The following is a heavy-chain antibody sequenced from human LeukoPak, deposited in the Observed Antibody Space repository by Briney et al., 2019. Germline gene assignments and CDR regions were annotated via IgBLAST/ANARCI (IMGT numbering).Heavy chain of an antibody. Sequence: GGSLRLSCAASGFTFSSYGMQWVRRAPGKGLEWVAVIWYDGSSKYYADSVKGRFTISRDNSKNTLYLQMDSLTAEDTAVYYCARRHFETFDIWGQGTVVTVCS. D-gene: IGHD2/OR15-2a*01. V-gene: IGHV3-33*01. CDR1: GFTFSSYG. CDR2: IWYDGSSK. CDR3: ARRHFETFDI. J-gene: IGHJ3*02.